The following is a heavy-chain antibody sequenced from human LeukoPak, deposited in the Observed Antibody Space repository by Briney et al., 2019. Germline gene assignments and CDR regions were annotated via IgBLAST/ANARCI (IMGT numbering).Heavy chain of an antibody. CDR3: AKGTAAGTWVDWFDP. J-gene: IGHJ5*02. CDR2: ISGSGGST. CDR1: GFTFSSYA. Sequence: PGGSLRLSRAASGFTFSSYAMSWVCQAPGKGLEWVSAISGSGGSTYYADSVKGRFTISRDNSKNTLYLQMNSLRAEDTAVYYCAKGTAAGTWVDWFDPWGQGTLVPVSS. V-gene: IGHV3-23*01. D-gene: IGHD6-13*01.